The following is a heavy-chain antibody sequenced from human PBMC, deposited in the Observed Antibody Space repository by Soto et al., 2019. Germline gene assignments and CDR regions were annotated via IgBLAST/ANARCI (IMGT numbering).Heavy chain of an antibody. CDR2: IYYSGST. D-gene: IGHD3-3*01. V-gene: IGHV4-59*01. CDR1: GGSLSSYY. Sequence: SETLSLTWTVSGGSLSSYYWSWIRQPPGKRLEWLGYIYYSGSTNYNPSRKSRVTISVDTSKNQFSLKLSTVTAADTAVYYCARARYYDVWSGYYTGDWLDPWGQGTLVTVSS. CDR3: ARARYYDVWSGYYTGDWLDP. J-gene: IGHJ5*02.